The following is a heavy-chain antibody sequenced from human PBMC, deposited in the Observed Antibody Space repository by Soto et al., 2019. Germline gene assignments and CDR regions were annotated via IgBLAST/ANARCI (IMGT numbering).Heavy chain of an antibody. J-gene: IGHJ6*02. V-gene: IGHV3-30-3*01. Sequence: GGSLRLSCAASGFTFSSYAMHWVRQAPGKGLEWVAVISYDGSNKYYADSVKGRFTISRDNSKNTLYWQMNSLGAEDAAVYYCARDVGGIAAAGYCYYGMDVWGQGTTVTVSS. D-gene: IGHD6-13*01. CDR1: GFTFSSYA. CDR2: ISYDGSNK. CDR3: ARDVGGIAAAGYCYYGMDV.